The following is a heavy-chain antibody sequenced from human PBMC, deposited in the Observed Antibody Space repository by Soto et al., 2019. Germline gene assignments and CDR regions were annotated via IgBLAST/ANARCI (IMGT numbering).Heavy chain of an antibody. Sequence: PGGSPRLSCAVSGFSFGDHYMDWVRQAPGKGLEWVGRIRNKAHSYSTTYAASVKGRLTISRDDSKNSVYLQMNSLKTEDTAVYYCVRTIQPGKTTCFDYWGQGTLVTVSS. CDR1: GFSFGDHY. V-gene: IGHV3-72*01. D-gene: IGHD1-1*01. CDR3: VRTIQPGKTTCFDY. J-gene: IGHJ4*02. CDR2: IRNKAHSYST.